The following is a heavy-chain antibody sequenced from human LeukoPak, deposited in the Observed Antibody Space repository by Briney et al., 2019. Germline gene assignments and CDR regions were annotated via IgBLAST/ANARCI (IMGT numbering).Heavy chain of an antibody. D-gene: IGHD2-15*01. V-gene: IGHV4-61*02. J-gene: IGHJ6*03. CDR1: GGSISSGSYY. CDR2: IYTSGST. CDR3: ARGGCSGGSCYPGHYYYMDV. Sequence: PSETLSLTCTVSGGSISSGSYYWSWIRQPAGKGLEWIGRIYTSGSTNYNPSLKSRVTISVDTSKNQFSLKLSSVTAADTAVYYCARGGCSGGSCYPGHYYYMDVWGKGTTVTVSS.